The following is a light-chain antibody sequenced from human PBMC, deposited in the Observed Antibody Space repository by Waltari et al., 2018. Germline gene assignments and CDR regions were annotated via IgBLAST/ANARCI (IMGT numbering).Light chain of an antibody. V-gene: IGKV1-33*01. CDR3: QQYDDFPPYT. J-gene: IGKJ2*01. CDR2: DAS. CDR1: RESNN. Sequence: DIQMTQSPSSLSASVGDRVTISCQASRESNNLNWYQQKPGKAPKLLIYDASNLEIGVPSRFSGRGSGTHFTLTISSLQPEDVATYYCQQYDDFPPYTFGQGTKVEIK.